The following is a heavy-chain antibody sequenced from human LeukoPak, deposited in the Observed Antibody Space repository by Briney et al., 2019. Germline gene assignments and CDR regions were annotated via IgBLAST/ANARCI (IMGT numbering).Heavy chain of an antibody. CDR3: ARGPYSSSYYYYYYYMDV. J-gene: IGHJ6*03. CDR2: INDSGST. D-gene: IGHD6-13*01. Sequence: PSETLSLTCTVYGGSFSSYYWSWIRQPPGKGLEWIGEINDSGSTNYNASLRSRVTISVDASKNQFSLRLSSVTAADTAVYYCARGPYSSSYYYYYYYMDVWGRGTTVTVSS. V-gene: IGHV4-34*01. CDR1: GGSFSSYY.